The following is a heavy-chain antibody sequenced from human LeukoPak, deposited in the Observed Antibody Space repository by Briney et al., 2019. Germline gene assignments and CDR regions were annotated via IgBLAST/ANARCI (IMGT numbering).Heavy chain of an antibody. CDR3: ARGMIRGALWCVDF. V-gene: IGHV3-21*01. CDR1: GFSFSSYS. Sequence: GGSLRLSCAASGFSFSSYSMQWIRQAPGKGLEWVSSISSSGSYIYYADSVKGRFTISRDNADNSVFLQLNSLTAEDTAVYYCARGMIRGALWCVDFWSQGTLVTVSS. CDR2: ISSSGSYI. D-gene: IGHD4/OR15-4a*01. J-gene: IGHJ4*02.